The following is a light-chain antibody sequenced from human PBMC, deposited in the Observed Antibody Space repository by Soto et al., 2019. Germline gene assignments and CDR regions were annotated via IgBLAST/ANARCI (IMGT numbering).Light chain of an antibody. Sequence: QSVLTQPASVSGSPGQSITISCTGTSSDVGSYNLVSWYQQHPGKAPKLMIYEVSKRPSGVSNRFSGSKSGNTASLTISGLEAEDEAYYCCCSSAGSSTLVFGGGTKLTVL. J-gene: IGLJ2*01. CDR2: EVS. V-gene: IGLV2-23*02. CDR3: CSSAGSSTLV. CDR1: SSDVGSYNL.